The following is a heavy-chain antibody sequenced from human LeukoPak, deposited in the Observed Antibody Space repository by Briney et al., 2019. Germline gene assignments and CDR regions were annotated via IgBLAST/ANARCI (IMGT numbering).Heavy chain of an antibody. CDR3: ARTGNYYYMDV. D-gene: IGHD3-10*01. CDR2: IYYSGST. Sequence: SETLSLTCTVSGGSISSYYWSWIRQPPGKGLEWIGYIYYSGSTNYNPSLKSRVTISVDTSKNQFSLRLSSVTAADTAVYYCARTGNYYYMDVWGKGTTVTISS. V-gene: IGHV4-59*01. CDR1: GGSISSYY. J-gene: IGHJ6*03.